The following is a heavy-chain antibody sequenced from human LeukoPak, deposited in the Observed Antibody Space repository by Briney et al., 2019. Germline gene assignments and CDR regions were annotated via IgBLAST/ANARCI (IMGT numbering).Heavy chain of an antibody. Sequence: GGSLRLSCAASGFTFSDYYMSWIRQVPGKGLEWVSYISSSSSYTNYADSVKGRFTISRDNAKNSLYLQMNSLRAEDTAVYYCARGGVVVPAAMPRYYGMDVWGKGTTVTVSS. CDR2: ISSSSSYT. CDR3: ARGGVVVPAAMPRYYGMDV. J-gene: IGHJ6*04. V-gene: IGHV3-11*06. CDR1: GFTFSDYY. D-gene: IGHD2-2*01.